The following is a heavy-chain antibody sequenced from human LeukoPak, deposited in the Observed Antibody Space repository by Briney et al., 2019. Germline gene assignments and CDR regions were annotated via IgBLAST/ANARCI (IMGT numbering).Heavy chain of an antibody. Sequence: KPSETLSLTCTVSGGSISSYYWSWIRQPPGKGLEYIGHVHDSGSTNYNPSLKSRVTISIDTSKNQFSLKLSSVAAADTAVYYCARVGSYCMDVWGKGSTVTVSS. V-gene: IGHV4-59*01. J-gene: IGHJ6*03. D-gene: IGHD1-26*01. CDR3: ARVGSYCMDV. CDR2: VHDSGST. CDR1: GGSISSYY.